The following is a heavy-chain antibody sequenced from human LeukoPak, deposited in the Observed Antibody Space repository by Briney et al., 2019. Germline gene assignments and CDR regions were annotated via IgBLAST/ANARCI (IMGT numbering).Heavy chain of an antibody. CDR2: ISNFDGDT. V-gene: IGHV1-18*01. CDR3: VRARGCSNCVLTDGFDS. D-gene: IGHD6-13*01. J-gene: IGHJ3*01. Sequence: ASVKVSCKASGRLFTSYGIAWVRQAPGEGLEWVGWISNFDGDTKVAENLQGRVTLTTDSSTSTAYMVLTNLKFDDTPVYYCVRARGCSNCVLTDGFDSWGQGTRVTVSS. CDR1: GRLFTSYG.